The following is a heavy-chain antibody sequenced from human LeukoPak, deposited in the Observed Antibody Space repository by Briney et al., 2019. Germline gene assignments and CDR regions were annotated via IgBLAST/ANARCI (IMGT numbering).Heavy chain of an antibody. Sequence: SETLSLTCTVSGGSISSYYWSWIRQPPGEGLEWIGYIYYSGSTNYNPSLKSRVTISVDTSKNQFSLKLSSVTAADTAVYYCARHGPGVAAAGGYYYYGMDVWGQGTTVTVSS. CDR1: GGSISSYY. CDR3: ARHGPGVAAAGGYYYYGMDV. D-gene: IGHD6-13*01. V-gene: IGHV4-59*08. CDR2: IYYSGST. J-gene: IGHJ6*02.